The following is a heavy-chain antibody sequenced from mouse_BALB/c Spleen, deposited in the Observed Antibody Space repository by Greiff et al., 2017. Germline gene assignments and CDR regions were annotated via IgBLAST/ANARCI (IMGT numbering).Heavy chain of an antibody. CDR2: INPSTGYT. CDR3: ARERYYAMDY. D-gene: IGHD1-1*02. J-gene: IGHJ2*01. CDR1: GYTFTSYW. Sequence: QVQLKQSGAELAKPGASVKMSCKASGYTFTSYWMHWVKQRPGQGLEWIGYINPSTGYTEYNQKFKDKATLTADKSSSTAYMQLSSLTSEDSAVYYCARERYYAMDYWGQGTTLTVSS. V-gene: IGHV1-7*01.